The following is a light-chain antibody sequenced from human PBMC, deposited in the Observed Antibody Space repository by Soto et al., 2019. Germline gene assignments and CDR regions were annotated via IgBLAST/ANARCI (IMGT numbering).Light chain of an antibody. Sequence: VMTQFPDSLAVSVGETATTSCKSSQSVLSKNRNYLAWFQQKPGQPPRMLIAWASDRLSGVPDRFRGSGSETDFTLTISSLQAEDVAVYYCQQYHSGPISFGQGTRLEIK. CDR1: QSVLSKNRNY. CDR2: WAS. V-gene: IGKV4-1*01. CDR3: QQYHSGPIS. J-gene: IGKJ5*01.